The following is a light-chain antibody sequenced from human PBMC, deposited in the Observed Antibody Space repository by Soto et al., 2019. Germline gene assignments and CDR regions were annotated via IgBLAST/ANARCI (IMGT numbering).Light chain of an antibody. J-gene: IGLJ2*01. CDR3: SSYSRTTLVV. Sequence: QSVLTQPASVSGSPGQSITISCTGTTHDVGGYNYVSWYQQHPGKAPKLMIYEVSDRPSGVSHRFSGSKSGNTASLTIYGLQAEDEADYYCSSYSRTTLVVFGGGTKVTVL. CDR2: EVS. CDR1: THDVGGYNY. V-gene: IGLV2-14*01.